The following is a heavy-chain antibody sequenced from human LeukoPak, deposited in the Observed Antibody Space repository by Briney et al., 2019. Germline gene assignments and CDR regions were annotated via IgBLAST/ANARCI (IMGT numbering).Heavy chain of an antibody. J-gene: IGHJ4*02. CDR3: ARTIGYCSSPSCYRDY. V-gene: IGHV1-69*02. CDR2: IIPILGIA. D-gene: IGHD2-2*02. Sequence: SVKVSCKASGGTFSSYTISWVRQAPGQGLEWMGRIIPILGIANYAQKFQGRGTITADKSTSTAYMELSSLRSEDTAVYYCARTIGYCSSPSCYRDYWGQGTLVTVSS. CDR1: GGTFSSYT.